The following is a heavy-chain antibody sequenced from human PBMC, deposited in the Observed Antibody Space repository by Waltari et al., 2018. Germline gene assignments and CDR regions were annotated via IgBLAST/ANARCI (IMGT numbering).Heavy chain of an antibody. J-gene: IGHJ4*02. CDR3: ARMNGDYASYFDY. CDR1: GFSFSTYE. CDR2: IGSSVSSI. V-gene: IGHV3-48*03. D-gene: IGHD4-17*01. Sequence: EVRLVESGGGLVQPGGSLRLSCAASGFSFSTYEMNWVRQAPGKGLGWVSYIGSSVSSIFYADSVKGRFTISRDNAKNSLHLQMNSLRAEDTAVYYCARMNGDYASYFDYWGQGTLVTVSS.